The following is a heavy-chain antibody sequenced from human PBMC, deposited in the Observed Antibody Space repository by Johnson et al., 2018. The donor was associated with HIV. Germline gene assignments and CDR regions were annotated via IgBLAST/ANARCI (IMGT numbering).Heavy chain of an antibody. J-gene: IGHJ3*02. V-gene: IGHV3-13*01. CDR1: GFTFSSYD. Sequence: VQLVESGGDLVQPGGSLKLSCAASGFTFSSYDMHWVRQATGKGLEWVSAIGTAGDTYYPGSVKGRFTISRENAKNTLYLQMNSRRAEDTAMYYCAKGDYGDYEGSDAFDIWGQGTMVTVSS. CDR2: IGTAGDT. CDR3: AKGDYGDYEGSDAFDI. D-gene: IGHD4-17*01.